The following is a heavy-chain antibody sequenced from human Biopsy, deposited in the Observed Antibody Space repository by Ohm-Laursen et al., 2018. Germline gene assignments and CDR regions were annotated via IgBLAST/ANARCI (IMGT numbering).Heavy chain of an antibody. CDR1: SYTFTDYN. CDR3: ARDPLNGHKHFDY. D-gene: IGHD2-8*01. J-gene: IGHJ4*02. Sequence: ASVKVSCKVSSYTFTDYNIHWMRQAPGQGLEWLGYINCKTGATNYAQKFQGTDTMTRDTSISTAYLALGSLRSADTAIYYCARDPLNGHKHFDYWGQGSLVTVSS. CDR2: INCKTGAT. V-gene: IGHV1-2*02.